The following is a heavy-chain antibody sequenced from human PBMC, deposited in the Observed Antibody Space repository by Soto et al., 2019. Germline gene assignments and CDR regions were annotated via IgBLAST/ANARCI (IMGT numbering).Heavy chain of an antibody. V-gene: IGHV1-2*07. CDR3: ARVTLKAGNWFDP. Sequence: ASVKVSCKASGYTFTDYVIHWVRQAPGQGFEWMGWINPKSRGTNYAHKFQGRVTMTRDTSNSTAYMELRGLTSDDTAVYYCARVTLKAGNWFDPWGQGTLVTVSS. J-gene: IGHJ5*02. CDR2: INPKSRGT. CDR1: GYTFTDYV.